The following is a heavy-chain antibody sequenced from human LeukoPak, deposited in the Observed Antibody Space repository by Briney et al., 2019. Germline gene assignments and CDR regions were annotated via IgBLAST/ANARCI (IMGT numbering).Heavy chain of an antibody. CDR3: AKAWTTVTTGAFDI. CDR1: GFTFDDYA. V-gene: IGHV3-9*01. J-gene: IGHJ3*02. D-gene: IGHD4-17*01. Sequence: GRPLRLSCAASGFTFDDYAMHWVRQAPGKGLEWVSGISWNSGSIGYADSVKGRFTISRDNAKNSLYLQMNSLRAEDTALYYCAKAWTTVTTGAFDIWGQGTMVTVSS. CDR2: ISWNSGSI.